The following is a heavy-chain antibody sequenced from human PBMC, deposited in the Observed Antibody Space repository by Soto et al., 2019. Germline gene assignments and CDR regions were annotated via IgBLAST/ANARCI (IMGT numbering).Heavy chain of an antibody. J-gene: IGHJ4*02. V-gene: IGHV1-69*12. CDR2: IILPFGTA. D-gene: IGHD1-26*01. CDR3: ARGPYYAGYFDY. Sequence: QVRLVQSGAEVKKPGSSVKVSCKASGGTFSNYAISWVRQAPGQGLEWMGGIILPFGTANYAQKFQGRVTITADESMTTAYMELGGLRSEDTAVYYCARGPYYAGYFDYWGQGTLVTVSS. CDR1: GGTFSNYA.